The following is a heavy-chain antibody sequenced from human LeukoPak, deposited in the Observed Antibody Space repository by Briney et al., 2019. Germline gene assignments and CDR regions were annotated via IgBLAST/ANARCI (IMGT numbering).Heavy chain of an antibody. CDR3: ARRSGTYHAFDI. V-gene: IGHV4-39*01. D-gene: IGHD1-26*01. J-gene: IGHJ3*02. CDR2: IYYTGGT. Sequence: SETLSLTCTVTGGSISSGSYYWGWIRQPPGKGLEWIGSIYYTGGTYNNPSLKSRVTISVDTSKNQFALRLTSVTAADTAVYYCARRSGTYHAFDIWGQGTMVTASS. CDR1: GGSISSGSYY.